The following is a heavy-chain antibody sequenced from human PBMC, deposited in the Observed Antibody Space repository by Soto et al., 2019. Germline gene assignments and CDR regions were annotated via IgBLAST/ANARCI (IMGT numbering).Heavy chain of an antibody. CDR1: GYTFTSYW. J-gene: IGHJ6*02. Sequence: GESLKISCKGSGYTFTSYWIGWVRQMPGKGLEWVAIIYPGDSDTRYSPSFQGQVTISADKSISTAYLQWSSLKASDTAMYYCAGGGVRGVITRTRDYYGMDVWGQGTTVTVSS. CDR3: AGGGVRGVITRTRDYYGMDV. V-gene: IGHV5-51*01. D-gene: IGHD3-10*01. CDR2: IYPGDSDT.